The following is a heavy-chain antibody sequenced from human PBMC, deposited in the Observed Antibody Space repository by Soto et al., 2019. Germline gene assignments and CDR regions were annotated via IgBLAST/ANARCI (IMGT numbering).Heavy chain of an antibody. V-gene: IGHV3-30*03. CDR2: ISYDGSNK. J-gene: IGHJ4*02. D-gene: IGHD6-13*01. Sequence: GGSLRLSCAASGFTFSSYGMHWVRQAPGKGLEWVAVISYDGSNKYYADSVKGRFTISRDNSKNTLYLQMNSLRAEDTAVYYCATAAGYSSSWPYYFDYWGQGTLVTVSS. CDR1: GFTFSSYG. CDR3: ATAAGYSSSWPYYFDY.